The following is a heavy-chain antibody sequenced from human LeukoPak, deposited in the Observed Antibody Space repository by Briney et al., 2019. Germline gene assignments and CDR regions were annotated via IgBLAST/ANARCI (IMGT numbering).Heavy chain of an antibody. CDR3: ARDWASSATSYYYYGMDV. CDR1: GYSISSGYY. J-gene: IGHJ6*02. D-gene: IGHD5-12*01. V-gene: IGHV4-38-2*02. Sequence: PSETLSLTCTVSGYSISSGYYWGWIRQPPGKGLEWIGSIYHSGSTYYNPSLKSRVTISVDTSKNQFSLKLSSVTAADTAVYYCARDWASSATSYYYYGMDVWGQGTTVTVSS. CDR2: IYHSGST.